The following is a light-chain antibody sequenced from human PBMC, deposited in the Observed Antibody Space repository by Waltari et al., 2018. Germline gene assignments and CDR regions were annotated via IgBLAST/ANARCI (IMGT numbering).Light chain of an antibody. J-gene: IGKJ1*01. CDR2: GAS. Sequence: SCRASESVSRALAGDQQKPGQAPRRLIYGASTRATGIPDRISGSGSGTDFSLTISRLEPDDFAVYYCQHYLRLPVTFGQGTTVEI. V-gene: IGKV3-20*01. CDR1: ESVSRA. CDR3: QHYLRLPVT.